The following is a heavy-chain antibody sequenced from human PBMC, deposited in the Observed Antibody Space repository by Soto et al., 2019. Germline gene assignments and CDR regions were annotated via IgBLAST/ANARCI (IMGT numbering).Heavy chain of an antibody. Sequence: EVQLVESGGGLVQPGGSLRLSCAASGFTFSSYSMNWVRQAPGKGLEWVSYISSSSSTIYYADSVKGRFTISRDNAKNSLYLQMNSLRAEDTAVYYCAREAVVAALNWFDPWGQGTLVTVSS. CDR1: GFTFSSYS. CDR2: ISSSSSTI. J-gene: IGHJ5*02. D-gene: IGHD2-15*01. V-gene: IGHV3-48*01. CDR3: AREAVVAALNWFDP.